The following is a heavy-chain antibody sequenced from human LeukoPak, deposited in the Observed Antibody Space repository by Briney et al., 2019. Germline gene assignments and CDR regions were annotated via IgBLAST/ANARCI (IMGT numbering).Heavy chain of an antibody. V-gene: IGHV4-34*01. CDR2: INHSGST. D-gene: IGHD3-22*01. J-gene: IGHJ4*02. CDR1: GGSFSGYY. CDR3: ARDGPYYYDSSGYV. Sequence: SETLSLTCAVYGGSFSGYYWSWIRQPPGKGLEWIGEINHSGSTNYNPSLKSRVTISVDTSKNQFSLKLSSVTAADTAVYYCARDGPYYYDSSGYVWGQGTLVTVSS.